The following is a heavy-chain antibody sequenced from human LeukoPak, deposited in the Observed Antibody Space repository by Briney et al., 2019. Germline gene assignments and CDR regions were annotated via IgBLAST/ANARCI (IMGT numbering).Heavy chain of an antibody. Sequence: GGSLRLSCAASGFTFSSYAMHWVRQAPGKGLVWVSRINSDGSSTSYADSVKGRFTISRDNAKNTLYLQMNSLRAEDTAVYYCARAGTYSSSWYGYTDAFDIWGQGTMITVSS. D-gene: IGHD6-13*01. V-gene: IGHV3-74*01. CDR3: ARAGTYSSSWYGYTDAFDI. CDR2: INSDGSST. CDR1: GFTFSSYA. J-gene: IGHJ3*02.